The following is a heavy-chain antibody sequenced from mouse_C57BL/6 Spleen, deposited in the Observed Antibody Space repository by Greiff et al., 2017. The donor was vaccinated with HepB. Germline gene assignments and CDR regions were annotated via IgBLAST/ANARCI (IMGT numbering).Heavy chain of an antibody. CDR2: ISYDGSN. J-gene: IGHJ1*03. Sequence: ESGPGLVKPSQSLSLTCSVTGYSITSGYYWNWIRQFPGNKLEWMGYISYDGSNNYNPSLKNRISITRDTSKNQFFLKLNSVTTEDTATYYCAREGDYGSPFDVWGTGTTVTVSS. CDR3: AREGDYGSPFDV. CDR1: GYSITSGYY. D-gene: IGHD1-1*01. V-gene: IGHV3-6*01.